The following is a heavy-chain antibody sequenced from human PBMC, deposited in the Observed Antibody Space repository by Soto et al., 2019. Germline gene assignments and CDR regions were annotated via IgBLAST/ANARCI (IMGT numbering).Heavy chain of an antibody. CDR3: ASWGAYGSGSYYRIGPNIFDY. CDR1: GGSISSGGYY. V-gene: IGHV4-31*03. Sequence: SETLSLTCTVSGGSISSGGYYWSWIRQHPGKGLEWIGYIYYSGSTYYNPSLKSRVTISVDTSKNQFSLRLSSVTAADTAVYYCASWGAYGSGSYYRIGPNIFDYWGQGTLVTVSS. J-gene: IGHJ4*02. D-gene: IGHD3-10*01. CDR2: IYYSGST.